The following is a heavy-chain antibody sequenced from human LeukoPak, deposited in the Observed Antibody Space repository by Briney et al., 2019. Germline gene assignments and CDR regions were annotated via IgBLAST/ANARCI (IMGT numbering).Heavy chain of an antibody. CDR3: ARDIDGSFDY. V-gene: IGHV1-69*01. Sequence: ASVKVSCKASGGTFSSYAISWVRQAPGQGLEWMGGIIPIFGTANYAQKFQGRVTITADESTSTAYMELSSLRSDDTAVYYCARDIDGSFDYWGQGTLVTVSS. J-gene: IGHJ4*02. D-gene: IGHD5-24*01. CDR2: IIPIFGTA. CDR1: GGTFSSYA.